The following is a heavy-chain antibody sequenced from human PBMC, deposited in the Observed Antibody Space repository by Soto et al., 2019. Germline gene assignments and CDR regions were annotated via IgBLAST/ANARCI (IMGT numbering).Heavy chain of an antibody. D-gene: IGHD3-16*02. CDR1: GFTVSDNY. Sequence: GGSLRLSCAASGFTVSDNYISWVRQAQGRGLEWVSVIYTGGNTFYADSVKGRFTISRDSSKNTLYLQMNSLSAEDTAVYYCARESCLTTSYHYSSGMDVWGQETTVTVSS. J-gene: IGHJ6*02. CDR2: IYTGGNT. CDR3: ARESCLTTSYHYSSGMDV. V-gene: IGHV3-66*01.